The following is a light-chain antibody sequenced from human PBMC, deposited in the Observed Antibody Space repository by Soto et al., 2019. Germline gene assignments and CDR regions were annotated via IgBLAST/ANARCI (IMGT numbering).Light chain of an antibody. CDR1: QSVSNW. Sequence: DIQMPQSPSTLSASVGERVTITCRASQSVSNWLAWYQQKPGKAPKLLIYDVSSLESGVPSRFSGSGSGTEFILNISSLQPDDFGTYYCQQYNNYWTVGQGTKVDIK. CDR3: QQYNNYWT. CDR2: DVS. J-gene: IGKJ1*01. V-gene: IGKV1-5*01.